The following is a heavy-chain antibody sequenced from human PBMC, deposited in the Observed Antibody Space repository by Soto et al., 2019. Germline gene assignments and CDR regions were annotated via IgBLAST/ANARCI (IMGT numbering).Heavy chain of an antibody. Sequence: SVKVYCKASGYTFTTYALHWVRQAPGQRLEWMGWINAGNGNTKYSQKFQGRVTITRDTSASTAYMELSSLRSEDTAVYYCARVTSTGWRLMDVWGQGTTVTAS. V-gene: IGHV1-3*01. CDR2: INAGNGNT. J-gene: IGHJ6*02. D-gene: IGHD6-19*01. CDR1: GYTFTTYA. CDR3: ARVTSTGWRLMDV.